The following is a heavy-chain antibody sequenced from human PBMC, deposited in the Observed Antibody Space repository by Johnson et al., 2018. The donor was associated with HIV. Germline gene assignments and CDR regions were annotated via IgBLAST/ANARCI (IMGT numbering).Heavy chain of an antibody. V-gene: IGHV3-66*01. CDR1: GFSVSNNY. D-gene: IGHD6-13*01. J-gene: IGHJ3*01. Sequence: VQLVESGGGLVQPGGSLRLSCGASGFSVSNNYMKWVRQAPGKGLEWVSVIYSGCSTYYADSVRGRFTISRDNSRNTLYLQMNSLRAEDTAMYYCARDGESQQLPLGDAFDVWGQGTMVTVSS. CDR3: ARDGESQQLPLGDAFDV. CDR2: IYSGCST.